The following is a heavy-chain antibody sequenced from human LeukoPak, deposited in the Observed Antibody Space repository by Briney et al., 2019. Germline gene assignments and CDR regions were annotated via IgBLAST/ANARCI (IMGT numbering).Heavy chain of an antibody. CDR1: GGSFSGYY. J-gene: IGHJ4*02. CDR2: INHSGST. D-gene: IGHD3-9*01. V-gene: IGHV4-34*01. CDR3: ARLYYDILTGYYSHFDY. Sequence: KTSETLSLTCAVYGGSFSGYYWSWIRQPPGKGLEWIGEINHSGSTNYNPSLKSRLTISVDTSKNQFSLKLSSVTAADTAVYYCARLYYDILTGYYSHFDYWGQGTLVTVSS.